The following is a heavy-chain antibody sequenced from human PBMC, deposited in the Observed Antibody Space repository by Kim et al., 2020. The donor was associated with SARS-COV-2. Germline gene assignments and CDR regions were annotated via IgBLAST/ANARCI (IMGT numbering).Heavy chain of an antibody. V-gene: IGHV7-4-1*02. D-gene: IGHD6-13*01. CDR3: ATRYSTSYFDL. CDR1: GYIFSSIA. Sequence: ASVKVSCKASGYIFSSIAIHWVRQAPGQGLEWMVWMNTNTGNPAYAQGFTGRFVFSLDTSVSTAYLQISSLRAEDTAVYYCATRYSTSYFDLWGRGTPVTGSS. J-gene: IGHJ2*01. CDR2: MNTNTGNP.